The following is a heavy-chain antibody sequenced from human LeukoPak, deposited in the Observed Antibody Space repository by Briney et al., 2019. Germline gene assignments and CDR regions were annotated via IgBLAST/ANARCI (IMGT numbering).Heavy chain of an antibody. V-gene: IGHV3-13*01. J-gene: IGHJ4*02. D-gene: IGHD3-22*01. Sequence: PGGSLRLSCAASGLTFSSYDMHWVRQAPGKGLEWVSSIGATGDTYYTDSVKGRFTISRDNAKNTLYLQMNSLGAEDTAVYYCARRINYYDSSGYYYVRYFDSWGQGTLVAVSS. CDR1: GLTFSSYD. CDR2: IGATGDT. CDR3: ARRINYYDSSGYYYVRYFDS.